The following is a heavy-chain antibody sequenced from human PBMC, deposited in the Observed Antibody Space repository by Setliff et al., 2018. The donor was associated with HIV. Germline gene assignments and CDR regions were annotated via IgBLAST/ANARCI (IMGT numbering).Heavy chain of an antibody. CDR1: GGSFSDYY. D-gene: IGHD4-17*01. Sequence: SETLSLTCAVYGGSFSDYYWSWIRQPPGKGLEWIGELSPSGTTRPNPSLQSRVIISLDTSKNQFSLKLTSVTAADTAMYYCAAFLVSPVTTQDYWGQGTPVTVSS. CDR3: AAFLVSPVTTQDY. V-gene: IGHV4-34*01. J-gene: IGHJ4*02. CDR2: LSPSGTT.